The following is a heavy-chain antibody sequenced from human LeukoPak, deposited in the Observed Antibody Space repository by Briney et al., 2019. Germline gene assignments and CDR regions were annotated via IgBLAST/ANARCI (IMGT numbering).Heavy chain of an antibody. CDR3: ARDGRDGYNLLSY. D-gene: IGHD5-24*01. J-gene: IGHJ4*02. CDR2: IIPIFGTA. Sequence: SVKVSSKASGGTFSSYAISWVRQAPGQGLEWMGRIIPIFGTANYAQKFQGRVTITTDESTSTAYMELSSLRSEDTAVYYCARDGRDGYNLLSYWGQGTLVTVSS. V-gene: IGHV1-69*05. CDR1: GGTFSSYA.